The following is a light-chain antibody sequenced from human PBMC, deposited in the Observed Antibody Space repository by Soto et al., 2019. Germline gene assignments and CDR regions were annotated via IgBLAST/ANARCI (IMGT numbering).Light chain of an antibody. J-gene: IGLJ2*01. CDR3: QSYDSSIVV. CDR1: SGSIASNY. CDR2: EDN. Sequence: NFMLTQPHSVSESPGKTVTISCTGSSGSIASNYVQWYQHRPGSAPTTVIYEDNQRPSGVPDRFSGSIDSSSNSASLTISGLKTEDEADYYCQSYDSSIVVFGGGTKLTVL. V-gene: IGLV6-57*02.